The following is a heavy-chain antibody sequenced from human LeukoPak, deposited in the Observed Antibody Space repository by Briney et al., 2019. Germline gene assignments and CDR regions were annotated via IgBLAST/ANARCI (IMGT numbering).Heavy chain of an antibody. CDR2: IYYSGST. CDR1: GASISSYY. Sequence: SETLSLTCTVSGASISSYYWSWIRQPPGKGLEWIGYIYYSGSTNYNPSLKSRVTISVDTSKNQFSLKLSSVTAADTAAYYCARYFESNDAFDIWGQGTMVTVSS. J-gene: IGHJ3*02. CDR3: ARYFESNDAFDI. V-gene: IGHV4-59*01. D-gene: IGHD3-9*01.